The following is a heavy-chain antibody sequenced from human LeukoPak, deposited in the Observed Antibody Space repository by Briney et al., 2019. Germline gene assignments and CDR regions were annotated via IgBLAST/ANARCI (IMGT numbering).Heavy chain of an antibody. D-gene: IGHD1-7*01. J-gene: IGHJ4*02. V-gene: IGHV3-23*01. CDR1: GFTLSSYA. CDR2: ISGSGGST. Sequence: GGSLRLSCAASGFTLSSYAMGWVRRAPGKGLEWVSAISGSGGSTYYADSVKGRFTISRDNSKNTLYMQMNSLRAEDTAVYYCAKDPAWNWERWGQGTLVTVSS. CDR3: AKDPAWNWER.